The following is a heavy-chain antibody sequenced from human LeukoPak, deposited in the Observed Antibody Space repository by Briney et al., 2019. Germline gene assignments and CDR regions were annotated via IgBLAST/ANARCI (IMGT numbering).Heavy chain of an antibody. CDR1: GYTFTNYG. CDR3: ARGGGLLYADY. V-gene: IGHV1-18*01. D-gene: IGHD2-2*02. J-gene: IGHJ4*02. Sequence: ASVKVSCKASGYTFTNYGITWVRRAPGQGLEWMGWISGYNGNTNYAQKLLGRVTMTTDSSTSTAYMELRSLRSDDTAIYYCARGGGLLYADYWGQGTLVTVSS. CDR2: ISGYNGNT.